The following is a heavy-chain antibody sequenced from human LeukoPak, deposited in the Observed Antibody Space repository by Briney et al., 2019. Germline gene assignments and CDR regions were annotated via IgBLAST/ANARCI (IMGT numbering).Heavy chain of an antibody. Sequence: ASVKVSCKASGGTFSSYAISWVRQAPGQGLEWMGGIIPIFGTANYAQKFQGRVTITTDESTSTAYMELRSLRSDDTAVYYCARDLYYYDSSGYYDYWGQGTLVTVSS. CDR3: ARDLYYYDSSGYYDY. J-gene: IGHJ4*02. CDR1: GGTFSSYA. D-gene: IGHD3-22*01. V-gene: IGHV1-69*05. CDR2: IIPIFGTA.